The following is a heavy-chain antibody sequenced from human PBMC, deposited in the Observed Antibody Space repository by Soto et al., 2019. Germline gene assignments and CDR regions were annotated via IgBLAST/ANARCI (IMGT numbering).Heavy chain of an antibody. CDR1: GYTFTGYY. CDR3: AREMLAGIVVVPAASYYYYGMDV. V-gene: IGHV1-2*02. D-gene: IGHD2-2*01. J-gene: IGHJ6*02. CDR2: INPNSGGT. Sequence: GASVKVSCKASGYTFTGYYMHWVRQAPGQGLEWMGWINPNSGGTNYAQKFQGRVTMTRDTSISTAYMELSRLRSDDTAVYYCAREMLAGIVVVPAASYYYYGMDVWGQGTTVTVSS.